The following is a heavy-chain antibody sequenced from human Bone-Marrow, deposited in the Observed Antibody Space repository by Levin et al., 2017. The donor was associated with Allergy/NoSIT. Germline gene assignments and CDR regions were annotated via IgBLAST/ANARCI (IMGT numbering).Heavy chain of an antibody. V-gene: IGHV1-18*01. CDR2: ISAYNGNT. CDR1: GYTFTSYG. Sequence: GESLKISCKASGYTFTSYGISWVRQAPGQGLEWMGWISAYNGNTNYAQKLQGRVTMTTDTSTSTAYMELRSLRSDDTAVYYCARSYSSGWYTFDYWGQGTLVTVSS. CDR3: ARSYSSGWYTFDY. J-gene: IGHJ4*02. D-gene: IGHD6-19*01.